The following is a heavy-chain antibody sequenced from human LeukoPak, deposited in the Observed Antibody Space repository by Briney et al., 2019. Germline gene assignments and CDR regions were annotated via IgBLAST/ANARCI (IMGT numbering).Heavy chain of an antibody. J-gene: IGHJ4*02. CDR1: GTSFSSYY. V-gene: IGHV4-34*01. CDR3: ARMTTGHDF. D-gene: IGHD4-17*01. Sequence: PSETLSLTCSVSGTSFSSYYLSWIRQPPGKGLEWIGEVNHSGYTNDNPSLKSRVTISVDTSKNQFSLRLRSVTAADTGVYFCARMTTGHDFWGQRTLVTVSS. CDR2: VNHSGYT.